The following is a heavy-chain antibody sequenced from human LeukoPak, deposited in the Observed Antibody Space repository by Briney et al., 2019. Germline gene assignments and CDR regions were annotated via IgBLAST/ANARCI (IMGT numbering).Heavy chain of an antibody. CDR2: ISSSGSTI. V-gene: IGHV3-48*03. Sequence: GGSLRLSCAASGFTFSSYEMNWVRQAPGKGLEWVSYISSSGSTIYYAGSVKGRFTISRDNAKNSLYLQMSSLRAEDTAVYYCARVMVRGTYWGQGTLVTVSS. J-gene: IGHJ4*02. CDR1: GFTFSSYE. D-gene: IGHD3-10*01. CDR3: ARVMVRGTY.